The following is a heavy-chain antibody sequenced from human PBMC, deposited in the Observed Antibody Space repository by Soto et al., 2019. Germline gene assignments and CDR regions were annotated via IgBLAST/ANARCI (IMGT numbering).Heavy chain of an antibody. D-gene: IGHD1-1*01. CDR2: IRFDGTDE. J-gene: IGHJ4*02. Sequence: QVLLVESGGGVAQPGRSLRLSCAASKSIFTGYGMHWVRQTPGKGLEWVAVIRFDGTDEHYADSVKGRFTISRDNSKNMLYLQMNSLRVEDTALYSCARDGIGGTAFRGFLDYWGKGTLVTVSS. CDR1: KSIFTGYG. V-gene: IGHV3-33*01. CDR3: ARDGIGGTAFRGFLDY.